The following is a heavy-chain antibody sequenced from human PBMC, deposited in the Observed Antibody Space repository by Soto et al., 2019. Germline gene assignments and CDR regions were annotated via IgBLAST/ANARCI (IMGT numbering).Heavy chain of an antibody. CDR2: IKQDGSEK. V-gene: IGHV3-7*01. D-gene: IGHD5-18*01. CDR1: GFTFSSYW. CDR3: ARERGYSYGYSGLYYYYYMDV. Sequence: GGSLRLSCAASGFTFSSYWMSWVRQAPGKGLEWVANIKQDGSEKYYVDSVKGRFTISRDNAKNSLYLQMNSLRAEDTAVYYCARERGYSYGYSGLYYYYYMDVWGKGTTVTVSS. J-gene: IGHJ6*03.